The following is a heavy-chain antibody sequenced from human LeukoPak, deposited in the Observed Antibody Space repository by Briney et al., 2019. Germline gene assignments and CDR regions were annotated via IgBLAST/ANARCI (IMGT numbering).Heavy chain of an antibody. V-gene: IGHV3-30*18. CDR3: AKPYYYGSGGTNWFDP. CDR2: ISYDGSNK. Sequence: PGRSLRLSCAASGFTFSSYGMHWVRQAPGKGLEWVAVISYDGSNKYYADSVKGRFTISRDNSKNTLYLQMNSLRAEDTAVYYCAKPYYYGSGGTNWFDPWGQGTLVTVSS. J-gene: IGHJ5*02. D-gene: IGHD3-10*01. CDR1: GFTFSSYG.